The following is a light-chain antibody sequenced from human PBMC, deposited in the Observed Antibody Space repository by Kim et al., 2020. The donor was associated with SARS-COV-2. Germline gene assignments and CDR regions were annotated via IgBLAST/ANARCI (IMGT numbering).Light chain of an antibody. Sequence: RATINCRSSQSVLYNSNNKNYLAWYQQKPGQPPRLLIYWASTRESGVPDRFSGSGSATDFTLNINSLQAEDAAVYYCQQYYGSPLTFGGGTKLEI. V-gene: IGKV4-1*01. J-gene: IGKJ4*01. CDR3: QQYYGSPLT. CDR1: QSVLYNSNNKNY. CDR2: WAS.